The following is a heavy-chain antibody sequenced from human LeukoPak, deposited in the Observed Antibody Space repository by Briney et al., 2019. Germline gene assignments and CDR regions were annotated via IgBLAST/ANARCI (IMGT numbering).Heavy chain of an antibody. D-gene: IGHD1-26*01. V-gene: IGHV4-34*01. CDR3: ARAGGERLFDY. J-gene: IGHJ4*02. Sequence: SETLSLTCAVYGGSFSGYYWSWIRQPPGKGLEWIGEINHSGSTNYNPSLKSRVTISVDTSKNQFSLKLSSVTAADTAVHYCARAGGERLFDYWGQGTLVTVSS. CDR1: GGSFSGYY. CDR2: INHSGST.